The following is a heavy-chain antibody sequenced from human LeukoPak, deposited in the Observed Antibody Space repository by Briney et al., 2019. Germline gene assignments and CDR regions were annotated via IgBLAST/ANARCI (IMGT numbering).Heavy chain of an antibody. J-gene: IGHJ4*02. Sequence: SVKVSCKASGGTFSSYAISWVRQAPGQGLEWMGGIIPIFGTANYAQKFQGRVTITADESTSTAYMELSSLRSEDTAVYYCARGPIVVVVAATATWFDYRGQGTLVTVSS. CDR2: IIPIFGTA. D-gene: IGHD2-15*01. V-gene: IGHV1-69*13. CDR3: ARGPIVVVVAATATWFDY. CDR1: GGTFSSYA.